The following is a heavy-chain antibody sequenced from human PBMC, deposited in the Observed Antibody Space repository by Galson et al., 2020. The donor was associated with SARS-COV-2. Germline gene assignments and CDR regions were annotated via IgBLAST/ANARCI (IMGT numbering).Heavy chain of an antibody. CDR3: AKYLRYYYGPIDY. V-gene: IGHV3-30*18. CDR1: GFTFSSYG. J-gene: IGHJ4*02. CDR2: ISYDGSNK. D-gene: IGHD3-10*01. Sequence: GESLKISCAASGFTFSSYGMHWVRQAPAKGLEWVAVISYDGSNKHYADSVNGRFTISRDNSKNTLYLQMNSLRPEDTAVYYCAKYLRYYYGPIDYWGQGILVTVSS.